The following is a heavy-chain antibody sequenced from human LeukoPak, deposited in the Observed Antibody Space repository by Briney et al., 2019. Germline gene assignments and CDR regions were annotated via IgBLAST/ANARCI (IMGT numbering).Heavy chain of an antibody. CDR2: IRYDGSAK. CDR3: AKVDFDY. CDR1: GFTLSSYG. J-gene: IGHJ4*02. V-gene: IGHV3-30*02. Sequence: GGSLRLSCAASGFTLSSYGMHWVRQAPGKGLEWVAFIRYDGSAKYYADSVKGRFTISRDKSKNTVYMEMNSLRAADTAVYYCAKVDFDYWGQGTLVTVSS.